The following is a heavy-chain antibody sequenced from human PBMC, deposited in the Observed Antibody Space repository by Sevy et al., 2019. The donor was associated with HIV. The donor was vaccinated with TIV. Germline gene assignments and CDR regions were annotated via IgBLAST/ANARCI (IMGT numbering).Heavy chain of an antibody. J-gene: IGHJ4*02. CDR3: ERARRITMVRGAYFDY. D-gene: IGHD3-10*01. CDR2: IKQDGSEK. Sequence: GGSLRLSCAASGFNFSSYWMSWVRQAPGKGLEWVANIKQDGSEKYYVDSLKGRFTISRDNAKNSLYLQMNSLRAEDTAVYYCERARRITMVRGAYFDYWGQGPLVTVSS. V-gene: IGHV3-7*01. CDR1: GFNFSSYW.